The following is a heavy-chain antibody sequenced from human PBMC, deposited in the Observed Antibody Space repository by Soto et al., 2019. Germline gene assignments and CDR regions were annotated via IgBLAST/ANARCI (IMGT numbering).Heavy chain of an antibody. V-gene: IGHV5-51*01. CDR2: IYPGDSDT. CDR3: ASLTPAWVQDDWFDP. D-gene: IGHD1-26*01. J-gene: IGHJ5*02. Sequence: PGESLKISCKGSGYSFTSYWIGWVRQMPGKGLEWMGIIYPGDSDTRYSPSFQGQVTISADKSISTAYLQWSSLKASDTAMYYCASLTPAWVQDDWFDPWGQGTLVTVSS. CDR1: GYSFTSYW.